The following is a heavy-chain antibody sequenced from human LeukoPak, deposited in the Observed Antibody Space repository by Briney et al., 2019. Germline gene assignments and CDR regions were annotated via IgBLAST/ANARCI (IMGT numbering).Heavy chain of an antibody. Sequence: PSETLSLTCAVYGGSFQSFYWTWVRQFAGRGLEWIGNIYFGGSTYYNPSLKSRVTISIDTSKKHFSLKLSSVTAADTAVYYCASSPFDGVVIPSDYFDYWGQGTLVTVSS. CDR1: GGSFQSFY. V-gene: IGHV4-34*01. CDR3: ASSPFDGVVIPSDYFDY. CDR2: IYFGGST. J-gene: IGHJ4*02. D-gene: IGHD3-3*01.